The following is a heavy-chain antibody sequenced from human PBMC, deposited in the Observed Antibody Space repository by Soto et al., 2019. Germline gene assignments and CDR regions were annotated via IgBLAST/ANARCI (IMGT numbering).Heavy chain of an antibody. CDR3: ARDMGAAAGLVDY. J-gene: IGHJ4*02. Sequence: QVQLVESGGGVVQPGRSLRLSCAASGFTFSSYGMHWVRQAPGKGLEWVAVIWYDGSNKYYADSVKGRFTISRDNSKNTLYLQMNSLRAEDTAVYYCARDMGAAAGLVDYWGQGTLVTVSS. V-gene: IGHV3-33*01. D-gene: IGHD6-13*01. CDR2: IWYDGSNK. CDR1: GFTFSSYG.